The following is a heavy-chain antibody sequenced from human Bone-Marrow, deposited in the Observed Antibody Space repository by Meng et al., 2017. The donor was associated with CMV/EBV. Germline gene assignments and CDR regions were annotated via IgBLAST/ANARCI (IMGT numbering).Heavy chain of an antibody. CDR1: GYTFSGNY. V-gene: IGHV1-2*02. Sequence: ASVKVSCKASGYTFSGNYVHWLRQAPAQGLEWMGWINPNSGGTNYAQKFQGRVTMTWDTSISTAYMELSSLRSDDTAVYYCSRDFCSGDRCYYWFGPWGPGNLVNVSS. D-gene: IGHD2-15*01. CDR2: INPNSGGT. J-gene: IGHJ5*02. CDR3: SRDFCSGDRCYYWFGP.